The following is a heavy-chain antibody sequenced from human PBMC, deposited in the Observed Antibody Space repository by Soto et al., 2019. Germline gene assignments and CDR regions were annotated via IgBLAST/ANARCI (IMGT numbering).Heavy chain of an antibody. J-gene: IGHJ3*02. V-gene: IGHV3-23*01. D-gene: IGHD6-13*01. CDR3: AKDRSSWSPKALDI. Sequence: GGSLRLSCAASGFTFSTYAMSWVRQAPGKGLEWVSTISGSTGSTYYADSVKGRFTISRDNSNNTLYLQMNSLRTEDTAVYYCAKDRSSWSPKALDIWGQGTMVTVSS. CDR1: GFTFSTYA. CDR2: ISGSTGST.